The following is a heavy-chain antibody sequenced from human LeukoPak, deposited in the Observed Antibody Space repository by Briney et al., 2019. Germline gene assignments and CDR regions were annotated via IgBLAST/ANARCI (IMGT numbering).Heavy chain of an antibody. CDR3: ARHVASSTWSTFDY. D-gene: IGHD6-13*01. J-gene: IGHJ4*02. CDR2: IYPGDSRI. CDR1: GYSFTSLW. Sequence: GESLKISCKGSGYSFTSLWIGWVRQTPEEGLEWMGIIYPGDSRIKYSSSFQGQVTISVDKSISTAYLQWSSLKASDTAIYYCARHVASSTWSTFDYWGQGTPVTVSS. V-gene: IGHV5-51*01.